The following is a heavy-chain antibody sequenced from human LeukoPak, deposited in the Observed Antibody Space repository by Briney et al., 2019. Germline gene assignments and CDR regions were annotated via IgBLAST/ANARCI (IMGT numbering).Heavy chain of an antibody. D-gene: IGHD1-7*01. CDR1: GFPFSDYS. V-gene: IGHV3-30*04. Sequence: PGGSLRLSCVASGFPFSDYSLHWVRQAPGKGLEWVALMSFDGSFEIFADSVKGRFTISRDTARNTLYLHMGSLGVEDSAVYYCARVGETGTVTMELDLWGQGALVTVSS. J-gene: IGHJ1*01. CDR3: ARVGETGTVTMELDL. CDR2: MSFDGSFE.